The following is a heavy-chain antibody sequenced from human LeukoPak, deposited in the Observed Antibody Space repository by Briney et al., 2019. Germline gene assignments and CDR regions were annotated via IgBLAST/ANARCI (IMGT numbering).Heavy chain of an antibody. V-gene: IGHV4-39*01. Sequence: PSETLSLTCTVSGGSISSSSYYWGWIRQPPGKGLEWIVSIYYSGSTYYNPSLKSRVTISVGTSKNQFSLKLSSVTAADTAVYYCARLRDFWTDYWGQGTLVTVSS. CDR3: ARLRDFWTDY. CDR1: GGSISSSSYY. J-gene: IGHJ4*02. D-gene: IGHD3/OR15-3a*01. CDR2: IYYSGST.